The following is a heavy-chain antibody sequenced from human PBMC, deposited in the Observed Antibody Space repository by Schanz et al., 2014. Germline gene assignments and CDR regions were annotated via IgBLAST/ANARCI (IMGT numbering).Heavy chain of an antibody. D-gene: IGHD3-10*01. J-gene: IGHJ6*02. CDR3: ARALFGSGHGDV. CDR2: INPNSGGT. Sequence: QVQLVQSGAEVKKPGASVKVSCKASGYTFTGNYMHWVRQAPGQGLEWMGWINPNSGGTNYAQEFQGRVTMTRDTSISTAYMELSRLKSDDTAVYYCARALFGSGHGDVWGQGTTVTVSS. V-gene: IGHV1-2*02. CDR1: GYTFTGNY.